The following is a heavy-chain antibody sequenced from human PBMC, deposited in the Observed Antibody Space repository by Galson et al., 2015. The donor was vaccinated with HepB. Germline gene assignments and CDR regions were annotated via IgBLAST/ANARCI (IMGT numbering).Heavy chain of an antibody. CDR2: IIPTFGIA. J-gene: IGHJ5*02. D-gene: IGHD6-13*01. CDR3: VRDNMGRIAAAVPNWFDP. CDR1: GGTFSSYG. Sequence: SVKVSCKASGGTFSSYGISWVRHAPGQGLEWMGGIIPTFGIANYAQKFQGRVTITADESTSTAYMELSSLRSEDTAVYYCVRDNMGRIAAAVPNWFDPWGQGTLVSVSS. V-gene: IGHV1-69*13.